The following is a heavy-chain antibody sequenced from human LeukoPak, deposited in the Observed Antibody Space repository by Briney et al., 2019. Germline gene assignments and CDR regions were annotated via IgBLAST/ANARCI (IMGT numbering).Heavy chain of an antibody. CDR1: GFTFSSYA. D-gene: IGHD1-1*01. CDR2: ISGSGGST. Sequence: GGSLRLSCAASGFTFSSYAMSWVRQAPGKGLEWVSTISGSGGSTYYADSVKGRSTISRDNSKNTLHLQMNSLRAEDTAVYYCAKYTRAPWSAFDYWGQGTLVTVSS. V-gene: IGHV3-23*01. CDR3: AKYTRAPWSAFDY. J-gene: IGHJ4*02.